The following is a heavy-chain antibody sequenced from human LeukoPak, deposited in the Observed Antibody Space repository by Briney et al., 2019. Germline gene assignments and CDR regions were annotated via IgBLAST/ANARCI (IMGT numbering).Heavy chain of an antibody. J-gene: IGHJ4*02. Sequence: GGSLRLSCAASGFTFSSYAMHWVRQAPGKGLEYVSAISSNGDNTYYANSVKGRFTISRDNSKNTLYLQMNSLRAEDTAVYYCLVGATTSADYWGQGTLVTVSS. V-gene: IGHV3-64*01. CDR3: LVGATTSADY. CDR1: GFTFSSYA. D-gene: IGHD1-26*01. CDR2: ISSNGDNT.